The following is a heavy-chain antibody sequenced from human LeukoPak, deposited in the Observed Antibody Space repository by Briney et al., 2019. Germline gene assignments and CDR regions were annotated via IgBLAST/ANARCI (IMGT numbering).Heavy chain of an antibody. CDR1: GFTFSTYS. D-gene: IGHD3-10*01. CDR3: AKPVLVRGFWYFDY. Sequence: GGSLRLSCAASGFTFSTYSMNWVRQALGKGLEWVSSISNSGTYTYYADSVKGRFTISRDNSKNTLYLQMNSLRAEDTAVYYCAKPVLVRGFWYFDYWGQGTLVTVSS. V-gene: IGHV3-21*04. J-gene: IGHJ4*02. CDR2: ISNSGTYT.